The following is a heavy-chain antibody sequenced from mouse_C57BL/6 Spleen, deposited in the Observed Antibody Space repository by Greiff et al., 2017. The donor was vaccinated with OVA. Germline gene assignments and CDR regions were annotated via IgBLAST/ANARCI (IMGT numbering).Heavy chain of an antibody. D-gene: IGHD2-1*01. Sequence: QVQLQQPGAELVKPGASVKMSCKASGYTFTSYWITWVKQRPGQGLEWIGDIYPGSGSTNYNEKFKSKATLTVDKSSSTAYMQLSSLTSEDSAVYYCARSRGNAWFAYWGQGTLVTVSA. J-gene: IGHJ3*01. CDR2: IYPGSGST. CDR3: ARSRGNAWFAY. CDR1: GYTFTSYW. V-gene: IGHV1-55*01.